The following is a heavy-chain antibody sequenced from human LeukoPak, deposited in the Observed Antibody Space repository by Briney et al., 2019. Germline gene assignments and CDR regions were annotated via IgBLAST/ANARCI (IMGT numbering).Heavy chain of an antibody. D-gene: IGHD6-19*01. V-gene: IGHV1-18*01. Sequence: ASVKVSCKPADYNFASYNFVWVRQAPGQGLRGVGGISAYNANANYSHKLQDRVTVTTDRSTSTAFMELRGLTSDDTAVYYCASARLAVPGTVWIDPWGQGTMVIVSS. CDR2: ISAYNANA. CDR1: DYNFASYN. J-gene: IGHJ5*02. CDR3: ASARLAVPGTVWIDP.